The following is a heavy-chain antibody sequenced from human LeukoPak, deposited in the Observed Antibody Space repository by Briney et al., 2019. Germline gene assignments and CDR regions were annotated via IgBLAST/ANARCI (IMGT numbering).Heavy chain of an antibody. V-gene: IGHV1-69*05. J-gene: IGHJ3*02. D-gene: IGHD6-19*01. CDR1: GGIFSSYA. CDR2: IIPILETA. Sequence: GASVKVSCKASGGIFSSYAISWVRQAPGQGLEWVGRIIPILETANYAQKCQGKVTITTKESTTTAYIELSSLRSEDTAVYYRASHKYEWLALWAFHIWGQRTMVTVSS. CDR3: ASHKYEWLALWAFHI.